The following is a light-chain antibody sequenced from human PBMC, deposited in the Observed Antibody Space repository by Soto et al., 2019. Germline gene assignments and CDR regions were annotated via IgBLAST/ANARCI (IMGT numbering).Light chain of an antibody. V-gene: IGLV2-8*01. CDR3: SSYAGINNLGV. CDR1: SSDVGGYKY. J-gene: IGLJ1*01. Sequence: QSALTQPPSASGSPGQSVTISCTGTSSDVGGYKYVSWYQQHPGKAPKLMIFEVNNRPSGVPDRFSGSKSGNTASLTVSGLQAEYEGDYYCSSYAGINNLGVFGTGTKVTVL. CDR2: EVN.